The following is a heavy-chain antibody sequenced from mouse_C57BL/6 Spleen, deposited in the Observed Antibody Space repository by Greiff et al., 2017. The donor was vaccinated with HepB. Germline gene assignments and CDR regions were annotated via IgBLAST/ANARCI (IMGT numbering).Heavy chain of an antibody. CDR1: GYAFSSSW. Sequence: VVESGPELVKPGASVKISCKASGYAFSSSWMNWVKQRPGKGLEWIGRIYPGDGDTNYNGKFKGKATMTADKSSSTAYMQLSSLTSEDSAVYFCSRSDSKLFAYWGQGTLVTVSA. D-gene: IGHD2-5*01. CDR2: IYPGDGDT. J-gene: IGHJ3*01. V-gene: IGHV1-82*01. CDR3: SRSDSKLFAY.